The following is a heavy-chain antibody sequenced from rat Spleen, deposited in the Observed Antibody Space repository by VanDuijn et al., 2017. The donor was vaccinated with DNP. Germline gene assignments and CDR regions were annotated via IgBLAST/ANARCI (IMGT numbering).Heavy chain of an antibody. CDR3: ARLRLEWEVRAMDA. CDR1: GYSITSNY. V-gene: IGHV3-1*01. J-gene: IGHJ4*01. D-gene: IGHD1-1*01. Sequence: EVQLQESGPGLVKPSQSLSLTCSVTGYSITSNYWGWIRKFPGSEMEWIGHIRYGDSTRYNPSLKSRITITRDTSKNQFFLQLNSLTTEDTATYYCARLRLEWEVRAMDAWGQGTSVTVSS. CDR2: IRYGDST.